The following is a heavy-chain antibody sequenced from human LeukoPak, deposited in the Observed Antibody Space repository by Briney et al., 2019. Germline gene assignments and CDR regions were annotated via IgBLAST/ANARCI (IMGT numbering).Heavy chain of an antibody. CDR1: GFTFSSYA. J-gene: IGHJ3*02. CDR3: AKRAGKQAYYDFWSGYAAFDI. V-gene: IGHV3-23*01. CDR2: ISGSGGST. D-gene: IGHD3-3*01. Sequence: PGGSLRLSCAASGFTFSSYAMSWVRQAPGKGLEWVSAISGSGGSTYYADSVKGRFTISRDNSKNTLYLQINSLRAEDTAVYYCAKRAGKQAYYDFWSGYAAFDIWGQGTMVTVSS.